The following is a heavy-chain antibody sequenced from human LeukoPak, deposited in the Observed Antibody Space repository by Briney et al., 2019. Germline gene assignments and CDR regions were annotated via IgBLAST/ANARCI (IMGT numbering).Heavy chain of an antibody. D-gene: IGHD4-17*01. Sequence: PGGSLRLSCAASGFTFRSFAMHWVRQAPGKGLEWVAVVSYDGSNKYYADSVKGRFTISRDNSEKTLYLQMNSLRAEDTAVYYCAKSAVDGDYLYFDYWGQGTLVTVSS. CDR1: GFTFRSFA. CDR3: AKSAVDGDYLYFDY. V-gene: IGHV3-30-3*02. J-gene: IGHJ4*02. CDR2: VSYDGSNK.